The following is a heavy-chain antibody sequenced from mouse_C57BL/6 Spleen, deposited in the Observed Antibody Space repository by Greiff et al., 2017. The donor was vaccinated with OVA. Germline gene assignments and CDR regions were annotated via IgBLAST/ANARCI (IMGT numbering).Heavy chain of an antibody. D-gene: IGHD1-1*01. CDR2: ISSGSSTI. CDR1: GFTFSDYG. V-gene: IGHV5-17*01. J-gene: IGHJ4*01. Sequence: EVHLVESGGGLVKPGGSLRLSCAASGFTFSDYGMHWVRQAPAKGLGWVAYISSGSSTIYYADTVMGRFTIFRDNAKNTLFLQMTSLRSEDTAMYYCAREDGSSFAMDYWGQGTSVTVSS. CDR3: AREDGSSFAMDY.